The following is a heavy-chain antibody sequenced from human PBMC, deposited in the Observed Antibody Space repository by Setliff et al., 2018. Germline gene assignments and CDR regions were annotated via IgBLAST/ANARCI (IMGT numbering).Heavy chain of an antibody. CDR3: ARIAYFDFWRGFGVGAFDL. CDR1: GASVSNVNCY. D-gene: IGHD3-3*01. J-gene: IGHJ3*01. CDR2: IYYSGKT. V-gene: IGHV4-39*01. Sequence: SETLSLTCSVSGASVSNVNCYWGWIRQPPGKGLEWVGSIYYSGKTYSNPSFKSRVTMSVDKSKNQFSLKLASVTAADRAVYYCARIAYFDFWRGFGVGAFDLWGHGSVVTV.